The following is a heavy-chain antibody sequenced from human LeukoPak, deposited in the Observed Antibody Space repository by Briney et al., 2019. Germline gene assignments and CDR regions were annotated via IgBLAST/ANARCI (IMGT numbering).Heavy chain of an antibody. Sequence: PGGSLRLSCSASGFTFSTYWMSWVRQAPGKGLEWVANMKRDGSEIYYVDSVRGRFTISRDNARNSLYLQMNSLRAEDTAVHYCARDQYDFWSGYDYYYYGMDVWGQGTTVTVSS. CDR1: GFTFSTYW. J-gene: IGHJ6*02. CDR2: MKRDGSEI. V-gene: IGHV3-7*01. D-gene: IGHD3-3*01. CDR3: ARDQYDFWSGYDYYYYGMDV.